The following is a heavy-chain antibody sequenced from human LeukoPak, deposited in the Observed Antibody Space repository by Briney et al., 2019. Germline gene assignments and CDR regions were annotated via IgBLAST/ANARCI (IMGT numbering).Heavy chain of an antibody. V-gene: IGHV3-48*04. CDR2: ITSSSSTI. CDR1: GFTFSSYS. Sequence: AGGSLRLSCAASGFTFSSYSMNWVCQAPGKGLEWVSYITSSSSTIYYADSVKGRFTISRDNAKNSLYLQMNSLRAEDTAVYYCASLSMTTVTTSIYYYYYMDVWGKGTTVTVSS. J-gene: IGHJ6*03. D-gene: IGHD4-17*01. CDR3: ASLSMTTVTTSIYYYYYMDV.